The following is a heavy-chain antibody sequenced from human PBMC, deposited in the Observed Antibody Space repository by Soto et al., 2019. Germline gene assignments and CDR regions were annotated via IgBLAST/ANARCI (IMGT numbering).Heavy chain of an antibody. V-gene: IGHV5-10-1*01. CDR3: AREQQLVRDYYYYGMDV. Sequence: LGESLKISCKGSGYSFTSYWISWVRQMPGKGLEWMGRIDPSDSYTNYSPSFQGHVTISADKSISTAYLQWSSLKASDTAMYYCAREQQLVRDYYYYGMDVWGQGTTVTVS. CDR1: GYSFTSYW. D-gene: IGHD6-13*01. CDR2: IDPSDSYT. J-gene: IGHJ6*02.